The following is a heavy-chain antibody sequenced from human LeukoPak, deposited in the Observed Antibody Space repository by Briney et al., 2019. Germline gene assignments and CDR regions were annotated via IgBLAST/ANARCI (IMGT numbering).Heavy chain of an antibody. CDR2: IGGNSGSA. CDR1: GFTFSSYA. J-gene: IGHJ4*02. D-gene: IGHD2-15*01. Sequence: GGSLRLSCAASGFTFSSYAMSWVRQAPGKGLEWVSTIGGNSGSAYYADSVKGRLTIPRDDSTNTLYMQMNSLRAEDTALYHRANGGGYCSGRTCSLLDHWGQGTLVTVSS. CDR3: ANGGGYCSGRTCSLLDH. V-gene: IGHV3-23*01.